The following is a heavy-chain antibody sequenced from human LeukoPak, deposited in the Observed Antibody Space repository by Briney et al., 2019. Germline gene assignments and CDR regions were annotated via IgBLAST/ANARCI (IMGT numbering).Heavy chain of an antibody. Sequence: SETLSLTCTVSGGSVSSGSYYWSWIRQPPGKGLEWIGYIYYGGSTNYNPSLKSRVTISVDTSKNHFSLNLNSVTAAGTAVYYCARGRDGYKSAFDIWGQGTIVTVSS. CDR1: GGSVSSGSYY. CDR2: IYYGGST. CDR3: ARGRDGYKSAFDI. V-gene: IGHV4-61*03. J-gene: IGHJ3*02. D-gene: IGHD5-24*01.